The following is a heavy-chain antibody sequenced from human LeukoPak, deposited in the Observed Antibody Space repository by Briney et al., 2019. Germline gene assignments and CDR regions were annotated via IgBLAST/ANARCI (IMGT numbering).Heavy chain of an antibody. Sequence: GGSLRLSCAGPGFMFHDYAIHWVRQAPGKGLEWVSLISGDGGSTFYADSVKGLFTISRDNSKNSLYLQMNSLRSDDTALYYCARESESSGWYDYWGQGTLVTVSS. CDR3: ARESESSGWYDY. V-gene: IGHV3-43*02. CDR2: ISGDGGST. J-gene: IGHJ4*02. D-gene: IGHD6-19*01. CDR1: GFMFHDYA.